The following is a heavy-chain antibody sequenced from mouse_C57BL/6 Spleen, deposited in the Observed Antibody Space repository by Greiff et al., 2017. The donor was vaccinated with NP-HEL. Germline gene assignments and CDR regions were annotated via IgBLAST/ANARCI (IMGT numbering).Heavy chain of an antibody. J-gene: IGHJ2*01. Sequence: QVQLQQSGAELVRPGASVKLSCKASGYTFTDYYINWVKQRPGQGLEWIARIYPGSGNTYYNEKFKGKATLTAEKSSSTAYMQLSSLTSEDSAVYFCARDDYDDVLHYWGQGTTLTVSS. D-gene: IGHD2-4*01. CDR2: IYPGSGNT. V-gene: IGHV1-76*01. CDR3: ARDDYDDVLHY. CDR1: GYTFTDYY.